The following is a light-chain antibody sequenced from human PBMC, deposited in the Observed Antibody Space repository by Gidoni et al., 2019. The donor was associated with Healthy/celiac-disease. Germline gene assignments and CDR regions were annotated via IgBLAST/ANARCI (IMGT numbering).Light chain of an antibody. CDR1: QSVSSY. V-gene: IGKV3-11*01. CDR2: DAS. CDR3: QQRSNWPPLFT. Sequence: EIVLTQSPATLSLSPGERATLSCRASQSVSSYLAWYQQKPGQAPRLLIYDASNRATGITARFSGSGSGTDFTLTISSLEPEDFAVYYCQQRSNWPPLFTFXHXTKVDIK. J-gene: IGKJ3*01.